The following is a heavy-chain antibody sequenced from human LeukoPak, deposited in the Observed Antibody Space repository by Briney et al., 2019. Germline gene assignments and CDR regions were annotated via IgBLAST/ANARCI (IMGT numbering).Heavy chain of an antibody. V-gene: IGHV1-2*02. J-gene: IGHJ4*02. Sequence: GASVKVSCKASGYTLTGYYMHWVRQAPGQGLEWMGWINPNSGGTNYAQKFQGRVTMTRDTSISTAYMELSRLRSDDTAVYYCARAPTGYSSGWYDYWGQGTLVTVSS. D-gene: IGHD6-19*01. CDR3: ARAPTGYSSGWYDY. CDR1: GYTLTGYY. CDR2: INPNSGGT.